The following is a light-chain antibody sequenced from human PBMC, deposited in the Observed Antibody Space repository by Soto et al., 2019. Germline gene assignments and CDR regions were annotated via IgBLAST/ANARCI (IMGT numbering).Light chain of an antibody. CDR2: EVT. CDR3: SSYAGSINPYV. CDR1: TRDVGAYNF. Sequence: QSALTQPPSASGSPGQSITISCTGTTRDVGAYNFVSWYRQLPGKAPKLLIYEVTKRPLGVPDRFSGSKSGNTASLTVSGLQAEDEADYYCSSYAGSINPYVFGTGTKVTVL. J-gene: IGLJ1*01. V-gene: IGLV2-8*01.